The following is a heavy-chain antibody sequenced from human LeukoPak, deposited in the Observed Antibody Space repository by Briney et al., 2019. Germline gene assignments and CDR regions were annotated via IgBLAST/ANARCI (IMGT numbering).Heavy chain of an antibody. CDR2: TYQRSKWYN. Sequence: GXSVXXNSAAWNWIRQSPXRGLEWLGRTYQRSKWYNDYAVSVKSRITINPDISKNQFSLQLNSVTPEDTAVYYCARSPSPYSSGWYFDYWGQGTLVTVSS. CDR1: GXSVXXNSAA. CDR3: ARSPSPYSSGWYFDY. J-gene: IGHJ4*02. D-gene: IGHD6-19*01. V-gene: IGHV6-1*01.